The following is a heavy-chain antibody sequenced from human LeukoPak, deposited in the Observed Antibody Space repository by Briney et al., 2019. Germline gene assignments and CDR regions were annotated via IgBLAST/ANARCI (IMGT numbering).Heavy chain of an antibody. V-gene: IGHV3-53*01. Sequence: GGSLRLSCAASGFTVSSYYMSWVRQAPGKGLEWVSLIASSGLNTYYADSVRGRFTISRDNSKNTLSLQMNSLRVEDTAIYYCARDIELSTWGLGTLVTVSS. CDR1: GFTVSSYY. D-gene: IGHD3-16*02. CDR2: IASSGLNT. J-gene: IGHJ3*01. CDR3: ARDIELST.